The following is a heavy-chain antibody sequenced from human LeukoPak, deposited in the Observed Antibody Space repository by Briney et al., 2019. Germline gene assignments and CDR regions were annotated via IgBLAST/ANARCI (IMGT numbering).Heavy chain of an antibody. J-gene: IGHJ3*02. Sequence: PGGSLRLSCAASGFTFSSYAMHWVRQAPGKGLEYVSAISSNGGSTYYANSVKGRFTISRDNSKNTLYLQMGSLRAEDMAVYYCARADARGYSSSYDAFDIWGQGTMVTVS. CDR2: ISSNGGST. CDR3: ARADARGYSSSYDAFDI. V-gene: IGHV3-64*01. CDR1: GFTFSSYA. D-gene: IGHD6-19*01.